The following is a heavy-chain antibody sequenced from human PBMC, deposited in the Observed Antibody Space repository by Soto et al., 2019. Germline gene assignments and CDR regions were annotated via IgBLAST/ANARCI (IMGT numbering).Heavy chain of an antibody. V-gene: IGHV3-74*01. J-gene: IGHJ4*02. D-gene: IGHD1-1*01. CDR2: ISDDGSTT. Sequence: GGSLRLSCEVSGFTFSAYWMHWVRQVPGKGLIWVSRISDDGSTTTYADSVKGRFTISRDNAKNTLYLQMNSLRADDTGLYYCTRGPRVSSTGTGAHWGQGTLVTVS. CDR1: GFTFSAYW. CDR3: TRGPRVSSTGTGAH.